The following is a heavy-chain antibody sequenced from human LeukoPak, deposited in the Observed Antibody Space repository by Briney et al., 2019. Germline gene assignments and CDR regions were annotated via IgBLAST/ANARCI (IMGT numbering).Heavy chain of an antibody. CDR1: GFTFSDYA. Sequence: PGGSLRLSCAASGFTFSDYAMLWVRQAPGKGLEWVAVIWHDGSIIFYADSVKGRLTISRDNSKKTLYLEMNSPRAEDTAVYYCARGFCRGGICYPQPTTWTFYFDSWGQGTQVTVSS. CDR2: IWHDGSII. CDR3: ARGFCRGGICYPQPTTWTFYFDS. D-gene: IGHD2-15*01. J-gene: IGHJ4*02. V-gene: IGHV3-33*08.